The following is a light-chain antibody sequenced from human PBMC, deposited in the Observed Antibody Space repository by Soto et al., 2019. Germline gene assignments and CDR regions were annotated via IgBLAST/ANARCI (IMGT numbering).Light chain of an antibody. Sequence: DFVMTQSPVSLSVTPGEPASISCRSSQSLLDSDDGITYLDWFLQKPGKSPQLLICTVSYRASVVPDRFSGSGSGSDFTLKISWVEADDVGVYYCMQRIRFPLTFGGGTKVEIK. CDR2: TVS. CDR1: QSLLDSDDGITY. V-gene: IGKV2-40*01. CDR3: MQRIRFPLT. J-gene: IGKJ4*01.